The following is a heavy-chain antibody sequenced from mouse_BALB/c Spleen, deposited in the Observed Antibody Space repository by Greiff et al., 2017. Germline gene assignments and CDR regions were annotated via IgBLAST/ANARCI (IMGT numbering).Heavy chain of an antibody. CDR3: ARAYYGSSYEFAY. CDR1: GFTFSSYG. CDR2: INSNGGST. Sequence: EVQVVESGGGLVQPGGSLKLSCAASGFTFSSYGMSWVRQTPDKRLELVATINSNGGSTYYPDSVKGRFTISRDNAKNTLYLQMSSLKSEDTAMYYCARAYYGSSYEFAYWGQGTLVTVSA. V-gene: IGHV5-6-3*01. J-gene: IGHJ3*01. D-gene: IGHD1-1*01.